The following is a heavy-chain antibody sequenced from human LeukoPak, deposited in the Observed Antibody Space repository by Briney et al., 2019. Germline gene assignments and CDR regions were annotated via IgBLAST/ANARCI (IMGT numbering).Heavy chain of an antibody. D-gene: IGHD3-9*01. CDR2: INPSSGGT. CDR3: ARMTGDILTTRQSPDDY. CDR1: GYTFTGYY. V-gene: IGHV1-2*06. Sequence: GASVKVSCKASGYTFTGYYMHWVRQAPGQGLEWMGRINPSSGGTNYAQKFQGRVTMTRDTSISTAYMELSRLRSDDTAVYYCARMTGDILTTRQSPDDYWGQGTLVTVSS. J-gene: IGHJ4*02.